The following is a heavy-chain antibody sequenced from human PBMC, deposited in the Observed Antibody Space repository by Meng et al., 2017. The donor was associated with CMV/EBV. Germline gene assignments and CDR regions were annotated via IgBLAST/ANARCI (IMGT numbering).Heavy chain of an antibody. Sequence: GGSLRLSCAASGFTFSSYAMSWVRQAPGKGLEWVSAISGSGGSTYYADSVRGRFTTPRDNSKNTLYLQMNSLRAEDTAVYYCAKGKGGCSSTSCYTACDYWGQGTLVTVSS. CDR2: ISGSGGST. V-gene: IGHV3-23*01. J-gene: IGHJ4*02. CDR3: AKGKGGCSSTSCYTACDY. CDR1: GFTFSSYA. D-gene: IGHD2-2*02.